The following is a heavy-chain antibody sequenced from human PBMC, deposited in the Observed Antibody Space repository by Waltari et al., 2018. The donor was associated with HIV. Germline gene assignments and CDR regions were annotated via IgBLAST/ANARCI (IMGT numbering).Heavy chain of an antibody. CDR2: ISGSGGTT. J-gene: IGHJ4*02. Sequence: EVQLVESGGGLVQPGGSLRLSCTASGFTFNNFAMSWVRQAPGKGREWVSVISGSGGTTYYADSVKGRFTVSRDNFKNTVYLQMNSLRAGDTAIYYCAKAVMETAVSSPVDCWGQGALVTVSS. CDR3: AKAVMETAVSSPVDC. V-gene: IGHV3-23*04. CDR1: GFTFNNFA. D-gene: IGHD5-18*01.